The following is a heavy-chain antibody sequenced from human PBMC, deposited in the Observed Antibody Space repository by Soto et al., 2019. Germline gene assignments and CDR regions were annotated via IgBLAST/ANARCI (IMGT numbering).Heavy chain of an antibody. Sequence: QVQLVQSGTEVKKPGSSVKVSCKASGGTFRNYPINWVRQSPGQGLEWMGSIFPLTDIPDYAQNFQARLTISADKSTSKAYMELSSLKSDDTAMYFCARCPLVVLNDFESWGQGTLVTVSS. CDR3: ARCPLVVLNDFES. CDR2: IFPLTDIP. J-gene: IGHJ4*02. D-gene: IGHD2-15*01. CDR1: GGTFRNYP. V-gene: IGHV1-69*02.